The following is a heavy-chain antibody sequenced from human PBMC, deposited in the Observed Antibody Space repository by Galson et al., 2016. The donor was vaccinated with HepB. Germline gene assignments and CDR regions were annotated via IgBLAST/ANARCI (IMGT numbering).Heavy chain of an antibody. CDR3: ARVVTPMDAANRGLGS. Sequence: SLRLSCAASGFIFNTYTMTWVRQAPGKGLEWVSSITPGSTFTHFADSVRGRFTISRDDAENSLYLQMNSLRAEDTALYYFARVVTPMDAANRGLGSWGQGTQVVVAS. J-gene: IGHJ5*02. D-gene: IGHD3-16*01. V-gene: IGHV3-21*01. CDR2: ITPGSTFT. CDR1: GFIFNTYT.